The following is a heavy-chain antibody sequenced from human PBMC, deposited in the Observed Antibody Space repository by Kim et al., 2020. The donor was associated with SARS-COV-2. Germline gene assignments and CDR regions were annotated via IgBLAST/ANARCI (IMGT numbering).Heavy chain of an antibody. D-gene: IGHD4-17*01. J-gene: IGHJ4*02. V-gene: IGHV4-59*01. Sequence: TYNPSLKSLVTISVDTSKNQFSLKLSSVTAAETAVYYCASSHDYGADFDYWGQGTLVTVSS. CDR3: ASSHDYGADFDY.